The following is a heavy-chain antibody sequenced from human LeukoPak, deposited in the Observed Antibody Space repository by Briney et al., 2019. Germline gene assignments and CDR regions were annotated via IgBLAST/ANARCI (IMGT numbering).Heavy chain of an antibody. CDR3: AAVKGSSTSTYYYYGMDV. J-gene: IGHJ6*02. CDR2: MNPNSGNT. Sequence: GASVKVSCKASGYTFTSYDINWVRQATGQGLEWMGWMNPNSGNTGYAQKFQGRVTMTRNTSISTAYMELSSLRSEDTAVYSCAAVKGSSTSTYYYYGMDVWGQGTTVTVSS. V-gene: IGHV1-8*01. D-gene: IGHD2-2*01. CDR1: GYTFTSYD.